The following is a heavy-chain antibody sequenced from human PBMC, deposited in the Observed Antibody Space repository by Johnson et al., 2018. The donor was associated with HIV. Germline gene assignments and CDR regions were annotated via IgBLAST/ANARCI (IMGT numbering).Heavy chain of an antibody. J-gene: IGHJ3*02. CDR3: AKEYCGGDCYPSPDAFDI. V-gene: IGHV3-30*04. CDR1: GFTFRSYT. Sequence: VQLVESGGGVVQPGRSLRLSCVASGFTFRSYTVHWVRQAPGKGLEWVALISYDGSNKYYADSVKGRFTISRDNSKNTLYLQMNSLGAEDTAVYYCAKEYCGGDCYPSPDAFDIWGQGTMVTVSS. D-gene: IGHD2-21*01. CDR2: ISYDGSNK.